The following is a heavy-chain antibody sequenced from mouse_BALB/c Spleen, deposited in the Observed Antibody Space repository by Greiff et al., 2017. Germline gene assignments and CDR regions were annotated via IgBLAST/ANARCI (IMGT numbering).Heavy chain of an antibody. CDR2: ISSGGST. D-gene: IGHD1-1*01. J-gene: IGHJ1*01. CDR1: GFTFSSYA. Sequence: EVKVVESGGGLVKPGGSLKLSCAASGFTFSSYAMSWVRQTPEKRLEWVASISSGGSTYYPDSVKGRFTISRDNARNILYLQMSSLRSEDTAMYYCATGSSSYWYFDVWGAGTTVTFSS. CDR3: ATGSSSYWYFDV. V-gene: IGHV5-6-5*01.